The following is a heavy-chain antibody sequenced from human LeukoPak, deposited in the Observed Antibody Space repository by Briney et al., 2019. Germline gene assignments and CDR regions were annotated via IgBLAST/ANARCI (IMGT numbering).Heavy chain of an antibody. J-gene: IGHJ5*02. D-gene: IGHD3-10*01. Sequence: SETLSLTCTVSGGSISRNYWSWIRQTPGKGLEWIGYIHSIGTTNYNPPLKSRLTISIDTSKNQFSLKLSSVTAADTAIYYCATSYYGSGTYYNWFDPWGQGTLVTVSS. CDR1: GGSISRNY. CDR3: ATSYYGSGTYYNWFDP. CDR2: IHSIGTT. V-gene: IGHV4-59*01.